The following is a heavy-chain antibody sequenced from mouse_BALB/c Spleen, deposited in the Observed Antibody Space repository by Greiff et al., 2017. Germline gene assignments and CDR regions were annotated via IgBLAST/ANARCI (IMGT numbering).Heavy chain of an antibody. J-gene: IGHJ4*01. D-gene: IGHD1-1*01. CDR2: IYPGNVNT. CDR1: GYTFTSYY. CDR3: ARGGSRYAMDY. Sequence: QVQLQQSGPELVKPGASVRISCKASGYTFTSYYIHWVKQRPGQGLEWIGWIYPGNVNTKYNEKFKGKATLTADKSSSTAYMQLSSLTSEDSAVYLGARGGSRYAMDYWGQGTSVTVSS. V-gene: IGHV1S56*01.